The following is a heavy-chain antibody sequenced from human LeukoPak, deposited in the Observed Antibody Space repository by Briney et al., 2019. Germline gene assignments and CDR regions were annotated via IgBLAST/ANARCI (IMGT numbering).Heavy chain of an antibody. CDR1: GHTFTSYD. Sequence: ASVKVSCKASGHTFTSYDINWVRQATGQGLEWMGWMNPNSGNTGYAQKFQGRVTMTRNTSISTAYMELSSLRSEDTAVYYCARGRHDRSGSYYYWFDPWGQGTLVTVSS. D-gene: IGHD1-26*01. J-gene: IGHJ5*02. V-gene: IGHV1-8*01. CDR2: MNPNSGNT. CDR3: ARGRHDRSGSYYYWFDP.